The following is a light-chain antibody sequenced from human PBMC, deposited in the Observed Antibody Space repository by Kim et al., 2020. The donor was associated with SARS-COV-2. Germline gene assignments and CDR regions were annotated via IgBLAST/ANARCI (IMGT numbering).Light chain of an antibody. CDR2: GKN. Sequence: SSELTQDPAVSVALGQTVRITCRGDSVRTYYAGWYQQKPGQAPVLVIYGKNNRPSGIPDRFSGSSSGDTASLTITGAQAEDEADYYCNSRDSSGDHPWVF. V-gene: IGLV3-19*01. CDR3: NSRDSSGDHPWV. J-gene: IGLJ3*02. CDR1: SVRTYY.